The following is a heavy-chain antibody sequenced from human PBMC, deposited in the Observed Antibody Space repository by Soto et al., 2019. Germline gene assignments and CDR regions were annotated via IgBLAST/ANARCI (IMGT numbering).Heavy chain of an antibody. CDR2: IYSGGST. D-gene: IGHD6-19*01. V-gene: IGHV3-66*01. J-gene: IGHJ5*02. CDR1: GFTVNNNY. Sequence: PGGSLRLSCAASGFTVNNNYVSWVRQAPGKGLEWVSVIYSGGSTYYVDSVKGRFTMSRDNSKNTVYLQMNSLRAEDTAVYYCARDLYSSGWLTGFDPWGQGTLVTVSS. CDR3: ARDLYSSGWLTGFDP.